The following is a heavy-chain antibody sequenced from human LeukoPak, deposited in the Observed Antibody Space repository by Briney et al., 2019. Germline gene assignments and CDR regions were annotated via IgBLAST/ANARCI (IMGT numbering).Heavy chain of an antibody. CDR3: TRVAARIVGATMWFDP. D-gene: IGHD1-26*01. Sequence: PGGSLRLSCAASGFTFSNAWMSWVRQAPGKGLEWVGRIKSKTDGETTNYAAPVKGRFTISRDDSKSIAYLQMNSLKTEDTAVYYCTRVAARIVGATMWFDPWGQGTLVTVSS. CDR2: IKSKTDGETT. J-gene: IGHJ5*02. V-gene: IGHV3-15*01. CDR1: GFTFSNAW.